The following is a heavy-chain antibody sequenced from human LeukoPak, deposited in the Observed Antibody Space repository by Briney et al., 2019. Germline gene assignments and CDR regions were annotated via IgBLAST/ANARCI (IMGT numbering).Heavy chain of an antibody. J-gene: IGHJ4*02. CDR2: IHDSGIT. CDR3: ARDMTRPYFFDY. V-gene: IGHV4-59*01. Sequence: SETLSLTCAVYGGSFSGYYWSWIRQPPGKGLEWIGYIHDSGITNYNPSLKSRVTMSVDTSKNQSSLKLRSVTPADTAVYYCARDMTRPYFFDYWGQGTLVTVSS. CDR1: GGSFSGYY. D-gene: IGHD2-2*01.